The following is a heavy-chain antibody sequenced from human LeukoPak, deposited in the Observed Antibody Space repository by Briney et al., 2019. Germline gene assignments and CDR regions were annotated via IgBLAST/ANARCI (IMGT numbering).Heavy chain of an antibody. D-gene: IGHD3-3*01. V-gene: IGHV4-34*01. CDR1: GGSSTGYY. J-gene: IGHJ3*02. Sequence: SETLSLTCAVYGGSSTGYYWSWIRQPPGKGLEWIGEINDSGNTNYSPSLESRITISVDTSKNQFSLKLSSVTAADTAVYYCARGSPEDFWGDRGAFDIWGQGTMVTVSS. CDR3: ARGSPEDFWGDRGAFDI. CDR2: INDSGNT.